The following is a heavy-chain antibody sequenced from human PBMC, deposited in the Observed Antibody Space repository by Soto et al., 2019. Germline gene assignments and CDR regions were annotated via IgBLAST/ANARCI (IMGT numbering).Heavy chain of an antibody. V-gene: IGHV2-5*02. Sequence: QITLKESGPTLVKPTQTLTLTCAFSGFSLSTSGVGVGWIRQPPGKALEWLALLYWDGDIRYSPSLRSRLTLTKDTPKNQVVLTMTNMDPVDTATYYCAHGSGWLFDYWGQGTLVTVSS. CDR3: AHGSGWLFDY. CDR2: LYWDGDI. D-gene: IGHD6-19*01. J-gene: IGHJ4*02. CDR1: GFSLSTSGVG.